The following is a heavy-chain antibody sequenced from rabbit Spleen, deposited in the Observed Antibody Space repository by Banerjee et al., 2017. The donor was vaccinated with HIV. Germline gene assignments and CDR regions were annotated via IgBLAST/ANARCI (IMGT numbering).Heavy chain of an antibody. D-gene: IGHD4-1*01. CDR2: IYGDSSGST. CDR1: GFTISSSYY. Sequence: QSLEESGGDLVKPGASLTLTCTASGFTISSSYYMCWVRQAPGKGPECIACIYGDSSGSTYYASWAKGRFTISKTSSTTVTLQMTSLTAADTATYFCARETSSGWGIVSFYFSLWGPGTLVTVS. CDR3: ARETSSGWGIVSFYFSL. V-gene: IGHV1S40*01. J-gene: IGHJ4*01.